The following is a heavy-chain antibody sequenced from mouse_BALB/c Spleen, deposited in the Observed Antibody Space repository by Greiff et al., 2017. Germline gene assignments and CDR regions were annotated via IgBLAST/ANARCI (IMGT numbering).Heavy chain of an antibody. V-gene: IGHV1S81*02. CDR1: GYTFTSYV. Sequence: QVQLKESGPELVKPGASVKMSCKASGYTFTSYVMYWVKQRPGQGLEWIGEINPSNGGTNFNEKFKSKATLTVDKSSSTAYMQLSSLTSEDSAVYYCTRSYYGSSSFDYWGQGTTLTVSS. CDR2: INPSNGGT. J-gene: IGHJ2*01. CDR3: TRSYYGSSSFDY. D-gene: IGHD1-1*01.